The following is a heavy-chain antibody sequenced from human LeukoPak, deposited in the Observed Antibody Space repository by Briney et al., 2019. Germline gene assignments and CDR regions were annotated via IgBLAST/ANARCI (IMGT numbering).Heavy chain of an antibody. CDR3: ARHDAGKWLPYFDY. J-gene: IGHJ4*02. CDR1: GGSISNYY. CDR2: IYYSGST. D-gene: IGHD6-19*01. Sequence: SETLSLTCTVSGGSISNYYWSWIRQAPGKGLEWVGSIYYSGSTNYNPSLKSRVTISVDTSKNQFSLKLSPVTAADTAVYYCARHDAGKWLPYFDYWGRGTLVTVSS. V-gene: IGHV4-59*08.